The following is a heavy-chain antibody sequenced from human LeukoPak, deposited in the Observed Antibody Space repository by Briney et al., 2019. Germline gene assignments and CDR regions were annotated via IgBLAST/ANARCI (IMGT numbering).Heavy chain of an antibody. J-gene: IGHJ4*02. CDR3: AKSGRGGGSWYFDY. CDR1: GFTFSSYA. CDR2: ISGSGGST. D-gene: IGHD6-13*01. V-gene: IGHV3-23*01. Sequence: GGSLRLSCAASGFTFSSYAKSWVRQAPGKGLEWVSAISGSGGSTYYADSVKGRFTISRDNSKNTLYLQMNSLRAEDTAVYYCAKSGRGGGSWYFDYWGQGTMVTVSS.